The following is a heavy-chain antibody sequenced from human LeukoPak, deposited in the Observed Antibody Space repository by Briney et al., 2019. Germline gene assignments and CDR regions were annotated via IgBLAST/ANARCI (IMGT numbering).Heavy chain of an antibody. CDR3: AKDGQWELLRGGDFDY. D-gene: IGHD1-26*01. J-gene: IGHJ4*02. V-gene: IGHV3-30*02. CDR2: IRYDGSNK. CDR1: GFTFSSYG. Sequence: GGSLRLSCAASGFTFSSYGMHRVRQAPGKGLEWVAFIRYDGSNKYYADSVKGRFTISRDNSKNTLYLQMNSLRAEDTAVYYCAKDGQWELLRGGDFDYRGQGTLVTVSS.